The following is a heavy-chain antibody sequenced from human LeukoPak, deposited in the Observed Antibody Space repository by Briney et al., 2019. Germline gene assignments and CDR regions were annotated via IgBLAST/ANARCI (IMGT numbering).Heavy chain of an antibody. CDR3: ASSRNYGGKGGDY. V-gene: IGHV3-23*01. CDR1: GFTFSSYA. Sequence: GGSLRLSCAASGFTFSSYAMSWVRQAPGKGLEWASAISGSGGSTYYADSVKGRFTISRDNSKNTLYLQMNSLRAEDTAVYYCASSRNYGGKGGDYWGQGTLVTVSS. D-gene: IGHD4-23*01. J-gene: IGHJ4*02. CDR2: ISGSGGST.